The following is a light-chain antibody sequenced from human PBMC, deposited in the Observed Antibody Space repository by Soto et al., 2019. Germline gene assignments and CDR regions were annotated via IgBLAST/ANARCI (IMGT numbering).Light chain of an antibody. CDR3: QQYSQWPIT. CDR1: QSVSNN. Sequence: EIVLRQSPGTLSLSPGERATLSCMASQSVSNNYLAWYQQKPGQAPRLLIYGISTRATGVPARFSGSGSGTEFTLTISSLQSEDFAVYSCQQYSQWPITFGQGTRLEI. J-gene: IGKJ5*01. V-gene: IGKV3-15*01. CDR2: GIS.